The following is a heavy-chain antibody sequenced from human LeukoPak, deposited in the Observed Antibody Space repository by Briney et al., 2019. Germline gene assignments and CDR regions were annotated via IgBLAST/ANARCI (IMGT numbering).Heavy chain of an antibody. J-gene: IGHJ4*02. D-gene: IGHD3-10*01. CDR1: GGSFSGYY. CDR2: INHSGST. Sequence: SETLSLTCAVYGGSFSGYYWSWIRQPPGKGLEWIGEINHSGSTNYNPSLKSRITISVDTSKNQFSWKMSSVTAADTAVHYCARHYRRVTMVRGVHYYFDYWGQGTLVTVSS. V-gene: IGHV4-34*01. CDR3: ARHYRRVTMVRGVHYYFDY.